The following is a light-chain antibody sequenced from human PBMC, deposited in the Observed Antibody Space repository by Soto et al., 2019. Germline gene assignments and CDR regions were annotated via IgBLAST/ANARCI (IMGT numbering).Light chain of an antibody. CDR1: SSDAGGYNY. Sequence: QSALTQPPSASGSPGQSVTISCTRTSSDAGGYNYVSWYQHHPGKAPKLVIYEVNKRPSGVPDRFSGSKSGNTASLTVSGLQAEYEADDYCRSDAGSNNLVFGGGTKLTVL. CDR2: EVN. J-gene: IGLJ2*01. CDR3: RSDAGSNNLV. V-gene: IGLV2-8*01.